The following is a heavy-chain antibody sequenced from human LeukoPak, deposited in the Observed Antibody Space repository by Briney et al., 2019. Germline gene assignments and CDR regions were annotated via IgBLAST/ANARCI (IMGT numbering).Heavy chain of an antibody. D-gene: IGHD5-18*01. CDR1: GGSISSGSYY. CDR2: IYTSGST. V-gene: IGHV4-61*02. CDR3: ARDGWDTAMVTRPFDY. Sequence: SQTLSLTCTVSGGSISSGSYYWSWIRQPAGKGLEWIGRIYTSGSTNYNPSLKSRVTISVDTSKNQFSLKLSSVTAADTAVYYCARDGWDTAMVTRPFDYWGQGTLVTVSS. J-gene: IGHJ4*02.